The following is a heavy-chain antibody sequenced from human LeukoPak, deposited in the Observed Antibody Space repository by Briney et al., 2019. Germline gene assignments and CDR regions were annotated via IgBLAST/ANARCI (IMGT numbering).Heavy chain of an antibody. J-gene: IGHJ4*02. V-gene: IGHV3-23*01. CDR2: TGSTGVST. Sequence: GGSLRLSCAASGFTFSSYAMNWVRQAPGKGLEWVSATGSTGVSTFYADSVKGRFTVSRDNSKNTLSLQMNSLRAEDTAVYYCARLHVDIVATTPDYWGQGTLVTVSS. D-gene: IGHD5-12*01. CDR1: GFTFSSYA. CDR3: ARLHVDIVATTPDY.